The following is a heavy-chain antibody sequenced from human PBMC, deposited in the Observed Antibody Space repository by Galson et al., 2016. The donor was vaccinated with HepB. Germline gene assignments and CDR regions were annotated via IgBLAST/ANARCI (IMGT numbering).Heavy chain of an antibody. D-gene: IGHD3-9*01. Sequence: SLRLSCAASGFTFSNYGMSWVRQAPGKGLEWVSHISGSGGVTYYADSVKGRLTISRDDSQNTLFLQMNSLGVEDTAAYYCAKNDILAGYSAFDYWGQGTLVTVSS. CDR3: AKNDILAGYSAFDY. V-gene: IGHV3-23*01. CDR1: GFTFSNYG. J-gene: IGHJ4*02. CDR2: ISGSGGVT.